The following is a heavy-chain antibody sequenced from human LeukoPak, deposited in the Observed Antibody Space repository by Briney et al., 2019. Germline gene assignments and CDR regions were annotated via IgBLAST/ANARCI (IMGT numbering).Heavy chain of an antibody. V-gene: IGHV1-2*02. CDR2: INPDNGGS. CDR3: AREGHCSSTSCLYYMDV. Sequence: ASVKVSCKASEYTFTDFYLHWVRQAPGQGLEWLGWINPDNGGSNFAQKFQGRVTMTRDTSISTAYMELSRLRSDDTAVYYCAREGHCSSTSCLYYMDVWGKGTTVTVSS. J-gene: IGHJ6*03. D-gene: IGHD2-2*01. CDR1: EYTFTDFY.